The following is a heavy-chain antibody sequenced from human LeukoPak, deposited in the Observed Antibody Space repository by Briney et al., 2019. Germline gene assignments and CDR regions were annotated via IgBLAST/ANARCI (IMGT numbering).Heavy chain of an antibody. CDR2: ISGSGGST. CDR3: ARSLFGVVSSYFDY. CDR1: GFTFSSYA. Sequence: PGGSLRLSCAASGFTFSSYAMSWVRQAPGKGLEWVSAISGSGGSTYYADSVKGRFTISRDNSKNTLYLQMNSLRAEDTAVYYCARSLFGVVSSYFDYWGQGTLVTVSS. D-gene: IGHD3-3*01. V-gene: IGHV3-23*01. J-gene: IGHJ4*02.